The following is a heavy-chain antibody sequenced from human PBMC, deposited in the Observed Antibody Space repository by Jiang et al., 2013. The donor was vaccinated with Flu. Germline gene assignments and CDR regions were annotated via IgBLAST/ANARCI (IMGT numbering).Heavy chain of an antibody. D-gene: IGHD5-12*01. CDR2: ISSSGSTI. V-gene: IGHV3-11*04. Sequence: KGLEWVSYISSSGSTIYYADSVKGRFTISRDNAKNSLYLQMNSLRAEDTAVYYCASGYSGYDPRKPIWGQGTMVTVSS. CDR3: ASGYSGYDPRKPI. J-gene: IGHJ3*02.